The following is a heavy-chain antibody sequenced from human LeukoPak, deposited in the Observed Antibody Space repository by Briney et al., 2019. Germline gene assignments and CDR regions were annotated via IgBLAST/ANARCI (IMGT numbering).Heavy chain of an antibody. V-gene: IGHV4-34*01. CDR1: GGSFSGYY. Sequence: SETLSLTCAVYGGSFSGYYWSWIRQPPGKGLEWLGEINHSGSTNYNPSLKSRVTISVDTSKNQFSLKLSSVTAADTAVYYCARRPRGVVVIPFDYWGQGTLVTVSS. J-gene: IGHJ4*02. CDR3: ARRPRGVVVIPFDY. D-gene: IGHD3-22*01. CDR2: INHSGST.